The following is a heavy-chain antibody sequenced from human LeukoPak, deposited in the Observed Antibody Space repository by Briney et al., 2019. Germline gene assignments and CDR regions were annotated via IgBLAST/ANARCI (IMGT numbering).Heavy chain of an antibody. CDR1: GYTFTSYG. J-gene: IGHJ4*02. CDR2: ISAYNGNT. D-gene: IGHD3-22*01. CDR3: ARDTDTRVITYLHPIDY. Sequence: ASVKVSCKASGYTFTSYGISWVRQAPGQGLEWMGWISAYNGNTNYAQKLQGRVTMTTDTSTSTAYMELRSLRSDDTAVYYCARDTDTRVITYLHPIDYWGQGTLVTVSS. V-gene: IGHV1-18*01.